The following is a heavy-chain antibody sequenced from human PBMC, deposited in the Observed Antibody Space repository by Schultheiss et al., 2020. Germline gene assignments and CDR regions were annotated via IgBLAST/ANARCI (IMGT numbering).Heavy chain of an antibody. V-gene: IGHV4-59*01. CDR3: ARGGDWAFDAFDI. CDR2: IYDSGST. Sequence: SETLSLTCSVSGVSIRDYYWSWVRQPPGRGLEWIGYIYDSGSTNYNPSLKSRVTLSVDTSKNQFSLKLSSVTAADTAVYYCARGGDWAFDAFDIWGQGTMVTVSS. CDR1: GVSIRDYY. J-gene: IGHJ3*02. D-gene: IGHD3-9*01.